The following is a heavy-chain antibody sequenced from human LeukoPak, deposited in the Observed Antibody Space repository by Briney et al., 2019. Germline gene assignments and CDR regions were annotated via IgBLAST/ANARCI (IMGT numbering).Heavy chain of an antibody. D-gene: IGHD3-22*01. CDR3: AREGRGGYYDSSGYYYFGH. J-gene: IGHJ4*02. V-gene: IGHV1-69*13. CDR1: GGTFSSYA. Sequence: SVKVSCKASGGTFSSYAISWVRQAPGQGLEWMGGIIPIFGTANYAQKFQGRVTITADESTSTAYMELSSLRSEDTAVYYCAREGRGGYYDSSGYYYFGHWGQGSLVTASS. CDR2: IIPIFGTA.